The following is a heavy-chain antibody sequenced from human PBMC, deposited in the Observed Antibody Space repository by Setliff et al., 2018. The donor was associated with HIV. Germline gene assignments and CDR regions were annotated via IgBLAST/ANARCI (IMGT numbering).Heavy chain of an antibody. J-gene: IGHJ5*02. Sequence: GGSLRLSCATSGFTFSGSALHWVRRASGKGLEWVGRIKTQPSNYATAHGASMEGRFTIFRDDSKSTAYLQLSSLKVEDTAVYFCAASADGDCATTSCTNWFDPWGQGTLVTVSS. CDR3: AASADGDCATTSCTNWFDP. CDR2: IKTQPSNYAT. CDR1: GFTFSGSA. D-gene: IGHD2-21*01. V-gene: IGHV3-73*01.